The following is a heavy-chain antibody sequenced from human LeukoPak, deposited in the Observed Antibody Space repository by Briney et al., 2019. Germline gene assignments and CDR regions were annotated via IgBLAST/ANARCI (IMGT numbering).Heavy chain of an antibody. CDR2: IKQDGSEK. V-gene: IGHV3-7*01. Sequence: GGSLRLSCAASGFTFSSYWMSWVRQAPGKGLEWVANIKQDGSEKYYVDSVEGRFTISRDNAKNSLYLQMNGLRAEDTAVYYCARLHYDFWSGYQPMFDYWGQGTLVTVSS. CDR1: GFTFSSYW. CDR3: ARLHYDFWSGYQPMFDY. J-gene: IGHJ4*02. D-gene: IGHD3-3*01.